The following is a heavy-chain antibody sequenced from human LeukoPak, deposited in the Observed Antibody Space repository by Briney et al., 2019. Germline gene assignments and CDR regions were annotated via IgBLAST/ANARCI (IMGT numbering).Heavy chain of an antibody. Sequence: SQTLSLTCAVSGGSISSGGYSWSWIRQPPGKGLEWIGYNYHSGSTYYNPSLKSRVTISVDRSKNQFSLKLSSVTAADTAEYYCARDRHMVRGSSWFDPWGQGTLVTVSS. D-gene: IGHD3-10*01. CDR3: ARDRHMVRGSSWFDP. V-gene: IGHV4-30-2*01. J-gene: IGHJ5*02. CDR2: NYHSGST. CDR1: GGSISSGGYS.